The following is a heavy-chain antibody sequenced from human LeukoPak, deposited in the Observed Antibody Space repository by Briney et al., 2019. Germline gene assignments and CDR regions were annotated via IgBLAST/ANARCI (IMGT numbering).Heavy chain of an antibody. CDR3: AREKAAAGSMDY. Sequence: ASVKVSCKASGYTFTGYYIHWVRQAPGQGLEWMGIINPSGGSTSYAQKFQGRVTMTRDTSTSTVYMELSSLRSEDTAVYYCAREKAAAGSMDYWGQGTLVTVSS. CDR1: GYTFTGYY. J-gene: IGHJ4*02. D-gene: IGHD6-13*01. CDR2: INPSGGST. V-gene: IGHV1-46*01.